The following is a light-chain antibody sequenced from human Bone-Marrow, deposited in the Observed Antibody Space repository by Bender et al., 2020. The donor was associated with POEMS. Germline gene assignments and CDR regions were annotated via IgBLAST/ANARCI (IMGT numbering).Light chain of an antibody. CDR2: EVN. Sequence: QSALTQPASVSGSPGQSVTISCTGTSSDVGGFKFVSWYQQHPGKAPELMIYEVNKRPSGVSNRFSGSKSGNTASLTISGLQAEDEADYYCSSFAGSNNWVFGGGTKLTVL. J-gene: IGLJ3*02. CDR1: SSDVGGFKF. CDR3: SSFAGSNNWV. V-gene: IGLV2-14*01.